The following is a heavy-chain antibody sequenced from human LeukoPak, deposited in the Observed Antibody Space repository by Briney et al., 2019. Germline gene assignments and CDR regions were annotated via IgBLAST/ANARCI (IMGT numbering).Heavy chain of an antibody. D-gene: IGHD3-16*01. V-gene: IGHV3-23*01. CDR2: FSGTSTN. J-gene: IGHJ5*02. Sequence: SGGSLRLSCAASGFTFSSYAMSWVRQAPGKGLEWVSTFSGTSTNSYADAVKGRVTISRDNSKNTLYLQMNSLRAEDTAVYYCARTRTLPIAGGFDTWGQGSLVTVSS. CDR1: GFTFSSYA. CDR3: ARTRTLPIAGGFDT.